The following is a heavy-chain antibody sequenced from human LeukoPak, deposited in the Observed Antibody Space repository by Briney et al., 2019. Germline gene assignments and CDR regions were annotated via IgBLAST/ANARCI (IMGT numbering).Heavy chain of an antibody. J-gene: IGHJ4*02. V-gene: IGHV3-30*02. D-gene: IGHD6-13*01. Sequence: GGSLRLSCAASRFTFSSYGMHWVRQAPGKGLEWVAFIRYDGSNKYYADSVKGRFTISRDNSKNTLSLQMNSLRAEDTAVYYCAKDRPSSSWYSGESADYWGQGTLVTVSS. CDR3: AKDRPSSSWYSGESADY. CDR1: RFTFSSYG. CDR2: IRYDGSNK.